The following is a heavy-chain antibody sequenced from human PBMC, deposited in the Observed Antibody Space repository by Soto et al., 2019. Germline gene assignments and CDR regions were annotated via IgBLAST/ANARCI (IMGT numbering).Heavy chain of an antibody. V-gene: IGHV3-30-3*01. Sequence: QVQLVESGGGVVQPGRSLRLSCAASGFTFSSYAMHWVRQAPGKGLEWVAVISYDGSNKYYADSVKGRFTISRDNSRNTLYLQMNSLRAEDTVVYYCARDGYDSSGYRNWGQGTLVTVSS. J-gene: IGHJ4*02. CDR1: GFTFSSYA. D-gene: IGHD3-22*01. CDR3: ARDGYDSSGYRN. CDR2: ISYDGSNK.